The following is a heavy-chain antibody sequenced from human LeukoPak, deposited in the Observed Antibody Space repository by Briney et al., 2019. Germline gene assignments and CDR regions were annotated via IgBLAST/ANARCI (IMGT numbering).Heavy chain of an antibody. J-gene: IGHJ5*02. CDR1: GGSFSNYA. CDR2: ISAYNGNT. V-gene: IGHV1-18*01. Sequence: ASVKVSCKASGGSFSNYAVSWVRQAPGQGLEWMGWISAYNGNTNYAQKLQGRVTMTTDTSTSAAYMELRSLRSDDTAVYYCARGLYWFDPWGQGTLVTVSS. CDR3: ARGLYWFDP.